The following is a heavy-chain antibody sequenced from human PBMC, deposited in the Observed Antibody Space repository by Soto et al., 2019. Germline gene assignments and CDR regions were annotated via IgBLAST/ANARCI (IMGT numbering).Heavy chain of an antibody. J-gene: IGHJ4*02. D-gene: IGHD6-13*01. CDR1: GYTFTSYD. CDR2: MNPNSGNT. V-gene: IGHV1-8*01. Sequence: GASVKVSCKASGYTFTSYDINWVRQATGQGLEWMGWMNPNSGNTGYAQKFQGRVTMTRNTSISTAYMELSSLRSEDTAVYYCARGRRLAAAGIFLRDDYWGQGTLVTVSS. CDR3: ARGRRLAAAGIFLRDDY.